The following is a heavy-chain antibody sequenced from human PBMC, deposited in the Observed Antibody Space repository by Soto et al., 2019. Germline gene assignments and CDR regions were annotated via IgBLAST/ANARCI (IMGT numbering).Heavy chain of an antibody. V-gene: IGHV3-74*01. CDR1: GFTFSNCW. Sequence: LRLSCAASGFTFSNCWMHWVRQPPGKGLVWVALISSDGITISYADSVKGRFTISRDNAKNTLYLQMDSLRAEDTAMYYCVRARGYYGMDVWGQGTAVTVSS. CDR3: VRARGYYGMDV. J-gene: IGHJ6*02. CDR2: ISSDGITI.